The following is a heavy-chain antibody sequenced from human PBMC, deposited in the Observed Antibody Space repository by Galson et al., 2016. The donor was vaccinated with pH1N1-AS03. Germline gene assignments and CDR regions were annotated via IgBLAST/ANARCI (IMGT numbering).Heavy chain of an antibody. J-gene: IGHJ4*02. V-gene: IGHV1-46*01. CDR1: GYTFTRYY. CDR3: VAYGSGTQAYFDY. Sequence: SVKVSCKASGYTFTRYYMHWVRQAPGQGLEWMGVIDPSGGGTTYAQKFHGRATMTRDTSTTTAHMELSSLRSEDTAIYYCVAYGSGTQAYFDYWGQGTLVTVSS. D-gene: IGHD3-10*01. CDR2: IDPSGGGT.